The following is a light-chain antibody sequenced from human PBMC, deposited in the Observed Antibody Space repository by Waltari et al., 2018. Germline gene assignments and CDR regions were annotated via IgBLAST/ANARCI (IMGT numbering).Light chain of an antibody. CDR3: QHYVRLPVT. CDR1: QSIGRS. V-gene: IGKV3-20*01. CDR2: GAS. J-gene: IGKJ1*01. Sequence: EIMLTQSPGTLSLSPGERATLSCGTSQSIGRSLAWYQQKPGQAPMLLIYGASSRATDIPDRFSGSGSGTDFSLTINRLEPEDSALYYCQHYVRLPVTFGQGTKVEIK.